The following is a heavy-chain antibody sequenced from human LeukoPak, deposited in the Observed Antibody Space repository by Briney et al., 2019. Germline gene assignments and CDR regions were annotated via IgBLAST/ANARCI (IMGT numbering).Heavy chain of an antibody. J-gene: IGHJ4*02. CDR3: AKDLRHLYTGSPGVDY. Sequence: GGSLRLSCAASGFTFSSYAMSWVRQAPGKGLEWVSAISGSGGSTYYADSVKGRFTISRDNSKNTLYLQMNSLRAEDTAVYYCAKDLRHLYTGSPGVDYGGQGPLVPASS. CDR1: GFTFSSYA. D-gene: IGHD6-6*01. CDR2: ISGSGGST. V-gene: IGHV3-23*01.